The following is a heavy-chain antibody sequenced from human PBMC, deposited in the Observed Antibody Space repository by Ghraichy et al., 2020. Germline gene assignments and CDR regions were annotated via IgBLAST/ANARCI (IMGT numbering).Heavy chain of an antibody. D-gene: IGHD3-9*01. CDR2: INLSGST. CDR1: GGSFSGYY. Sequence: SETLSLTCAVYGGSFSGYYWSWIRQPPGKGLEWIGEINLSGSTNYNPSLKSRVTISVDTSKNQFSLKLSSVTAVDTAVYYCARGGRLRYFDWLLRPYYFDYWGQGTLVTVSS. CDR3: ARGGRLRYFDWLLRPYYFDY. V-gene: IGHV4-34*01. J-gene: IGHJ4*02.